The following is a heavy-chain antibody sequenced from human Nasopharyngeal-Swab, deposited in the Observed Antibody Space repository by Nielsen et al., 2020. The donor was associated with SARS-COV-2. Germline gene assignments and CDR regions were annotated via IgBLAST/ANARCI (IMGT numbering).Heavy chain of an antibody. CDR1: GGSISSYY. CDR3: ARGPNVAVAGLDY. CDR2: IYYSGST. V-gene: IGHV4-59*01. J-gene: IGHJ4*02. Sequence: GSLRPSCTVSGGSISSYYWSWIRQLPGKGLEWIGYIYYSGSTNYNPSLKSRVTISVDTSKNQFSLKLSSVTAADTAVYYCARGPNVAVAGLDYWGQGTLVTVSS. D-gene: IGHD6-19*01.